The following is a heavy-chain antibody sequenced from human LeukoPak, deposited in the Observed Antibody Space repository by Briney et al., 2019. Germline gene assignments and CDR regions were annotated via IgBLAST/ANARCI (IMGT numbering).Heavy chain of an antibody. CDR2: IYYSGST. CDR1: GGSISSSSYY. V-gene: IGHV4-39*07. D-gene: IGHD6-6*01. CDR3: ARSGRSSPFDY. Sequence: PSETLSLTCTVSGGSISSSSYYSGWIRQPPGNGLEWIGGIYYSGSTYYNPSLKSRVTISVDTSKNQFSLKLSSVTAADTAVCYCARSGRSSPFDYWGQGTLVSVSS. J-gene: IGHJ4*02.